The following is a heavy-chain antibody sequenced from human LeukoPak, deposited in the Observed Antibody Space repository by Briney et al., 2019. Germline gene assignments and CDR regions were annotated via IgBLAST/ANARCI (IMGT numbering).Heavy chain of an antibody. CDR3: ARTEESGYSYRYFGYYYYMDV. CDR2: MHHSGNI. J-gene: IGHJ6*03. V-gene: IGHV4-34*01. Sequence: PSETLSLTCAVYGGSSSVYNWRWIRQPPGKGLERIGEMHHSGNINYNPSLKSRVTMSVDMSRNHFSLKVTSVTAADTAVYYCARTEESGYSYRYFGYYYYMDVWGKGTTVTVSS. CDR1: GGSSSVYN. D-gene: IGHD5-18*01.